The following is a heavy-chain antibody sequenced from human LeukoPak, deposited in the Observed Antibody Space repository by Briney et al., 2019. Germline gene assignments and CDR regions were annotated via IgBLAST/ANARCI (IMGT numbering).Heavy chain of an antibody. J-gene: IGHJ4*02. Sequence: SETLSLTCTVSGGSISSYYWSWIRQPPGKGLEWIGYIYYSGSTNYNPSLKSRVTISVDTSKNQFSLKLSSVTAADTAVYYCARSWSIAAAGLDYWGKGTLVTVSS. V-gene: IGHV4-59*01. CDR3: ARSWSIAAAGLDY. D-gene: IGHD6-13*01. CDR1: GGSISSYY. CDR2: IYYSGST.